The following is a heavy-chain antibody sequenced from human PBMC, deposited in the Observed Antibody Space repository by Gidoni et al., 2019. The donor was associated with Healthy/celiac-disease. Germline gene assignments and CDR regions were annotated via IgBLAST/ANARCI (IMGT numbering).Heavy chain of an antibody. D-gene: IGHD6-13*01. CDR3: SPNGIAAAVVHY. J-gene: IGHJ4*02. CDR1: GYTFTGYY. V-gene: IGHV1-2*02. Sequence: QVQLVQSGAEVKKPGASVKVSCKAFGYTFTGYYMHWSRQAPGQGLEWMGWINTNSGGTNYSQKFQGRVTMTRDTSISTAYMELSRLRSDDTAVYYCSPNGIAAAVVHYWGQGTLVTVSS. CDR2: INTNSGGT.